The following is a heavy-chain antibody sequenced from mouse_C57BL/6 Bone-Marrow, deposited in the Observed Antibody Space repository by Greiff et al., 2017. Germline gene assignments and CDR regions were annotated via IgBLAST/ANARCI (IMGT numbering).Heavy chain of an antibody. J-gene: IGHJ4*01. Sequence: VQLQQSGPGLVQPSQSLSIPCTVSGFSLSSYGVHWVRQSPGKGLEWLGVIWSGGITDYNAAFISRLTISRDISKSHIFFKMSSLHADDTAIYYCDRKENPLGTMDYWGQGTSVTVSS. V-gene: IGHV2-2*01. CDR3: DRKENPLGTMDY. CDR2: IWSGGIT. CDR1: GFSLSSYG.